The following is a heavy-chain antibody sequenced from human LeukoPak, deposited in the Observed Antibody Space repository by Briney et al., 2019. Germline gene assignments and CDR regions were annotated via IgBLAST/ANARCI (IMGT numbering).Heavy chain of an antibody. D-gene: IGHD6-6*01. CDR1: GFTFSIYW. Sequence: GGSLRLSCAASGFTFSIYWMSWVRQAPGKGLELVANIKEDGSEKYYVDSVKGRFTISRDNAKNSLYLQMNSLRAEDTAVYFCTREMDFEYSNSPFDLWGPGTRVTVSS. V-gene: IGHV3-7*01. CDR3: TREMDFEYSNSPFDL. CDR2: IKEDGSEK. J-gene: IGHJ5*02.